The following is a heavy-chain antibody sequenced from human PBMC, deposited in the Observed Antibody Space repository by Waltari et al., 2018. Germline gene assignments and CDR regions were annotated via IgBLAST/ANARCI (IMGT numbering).Heavy chain of an antibody. J-gene: IGHJ2*01. D-gene: IGHD2-2*03. Sequence: QVQLQESGPGLVKPSETLSLTCTVSGGSISSYYWSWIRQPPGKGLGWIGYIYYSGSTNYNPALKSRVTISVDTSKNQFSLKLSSVTAADTAVYYCARQAGYCSSTSCSDLYWYFDLWGRGTLVTVSS. CDR3: ARQAGYCSSTSCSDLYWYFDL. CDR2: IYYSGST. V-gene: IGHV4-59*08. CDR1: GGSISSYY.